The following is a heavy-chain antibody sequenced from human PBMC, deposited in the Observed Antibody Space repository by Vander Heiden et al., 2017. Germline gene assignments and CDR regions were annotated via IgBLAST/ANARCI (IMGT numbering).Heavy chain of an antibody. CDR1: GFTFSSYA. CDR3: AKELTSSGGMDV. V-gene: IGHV3-23*01. D-gene: IGHD2-2*01. J-gene: IGHJ6*02. Sequence: VQLLESGGGLVQPGGSLIRSWAAAGFTFSSYAMSWVRQAPGKGLEWVSAISGSGGSTYYADSVKGRFTISRDNSKNTLYLQMNSLRAEDTAVYYCAKELTSSGGMDVWGQGTTVTVSS. CDR2: ISGSGGST.